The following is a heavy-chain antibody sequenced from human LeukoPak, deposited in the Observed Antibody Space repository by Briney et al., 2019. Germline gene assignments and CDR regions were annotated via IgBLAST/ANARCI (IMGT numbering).Heavy chain of an antibody. V-gene: IGHV2-70*04. D-gene: IGHD6-13*01. CDR1: GFSLSTSGMR. CDR2: IDWDDDK. Sequence: SGPALVKPTQTLTLTCTFSGFSLSTSGMRVSWIRQPPGKALEWLARIDWDDDKFYSTSLKTRLTISKDTSKNQVVLTMTNMDPVDTATYYCARISRGSSCFFRDYVDYWGQGTLVTVSS. J-gene: IGHJ4*02. CDR3: ARISRGSSCFFRDYVDY.